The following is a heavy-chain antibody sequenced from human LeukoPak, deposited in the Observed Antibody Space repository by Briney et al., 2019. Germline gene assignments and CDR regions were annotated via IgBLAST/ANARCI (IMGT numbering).Heavy chain of an antibody. Sequence: SETLSLTCTVSGGSISSYYWSWIRQPAGKGLEWIGRIYTSGSTNYNPSLKSRVTMSVDTSKNQFSLKLSSVTAADTAVYYCARHAESFLGGIAAAGNDAFDIWGQGTMVTVSS. D-gene: IGHD6-13*01. V-gene: IGHV4-4*07. CDR1: GGSISSYY. J-gene: IGHJ3*02. CDR3: ARHAESFLGGIAAAGNDAFDI. CDR2: IYTSGST.